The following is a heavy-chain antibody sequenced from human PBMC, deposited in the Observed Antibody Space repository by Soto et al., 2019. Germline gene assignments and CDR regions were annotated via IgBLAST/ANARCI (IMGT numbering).Heavy chain of an antibody. CDR1: GYIFSNYG. Sequence: QVQLVQSGAEVKKPGASVKVSCKASGYIFSNYGISWVRQAPGQGLEWMGWISTNNGNTNTAQKFQARITMTTDTSTSTAYMELRSLTSGDTAVYYCARDLDNDGGSDNWFDPWGQGTLVTVSS. CDR3: ARDLDNDGGSDNWFDP. CDR2: ISTNNGNT. V-gene: IGHV1-18*01. J-gene: IGHJ5*02. D-gene: IGHD1-1*01.